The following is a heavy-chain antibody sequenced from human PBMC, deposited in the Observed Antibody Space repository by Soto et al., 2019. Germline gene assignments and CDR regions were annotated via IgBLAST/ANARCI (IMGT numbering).Heavy chain of an antibody. CDR1: GDSVRSTTFF. Sequence: PSETLSLTCTVSGDSVRSTTFFWGWVRQPPGKGLEWIGNIYYSGKTYYNPSLWSRLTISVDTSKNQFSLSLTSVTVADMAVYYCASGIGWDSRRGAFDVWGHGAVVTVSS. CDR2: IYYSGKT. V-gene: IGHV4-39*01. D-gene: IGHD6-19*01. J-gene: IGHJ3*01. CDR3: ASGIGWDSRRGAFDV.